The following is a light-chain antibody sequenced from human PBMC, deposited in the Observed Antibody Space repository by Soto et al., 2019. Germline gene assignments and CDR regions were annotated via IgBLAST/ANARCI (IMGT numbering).Light chain of an antibody. V-gene: IGKV2-28*01. CDR2: LGS. CDR3: IIG. CDR1: QSLLHSNGYNY. Sequence: DIVMTQSPLSLPVTPGEPASISCRSSQSLLHSNGYNYLDWYLQKPGQSPQLLIYLGSNRASGVPDRFSGSGSGTDFTLKISGVEAEDVGVYYCIIGFGGGTKVEIK. J-gene: IGKJ4*01.